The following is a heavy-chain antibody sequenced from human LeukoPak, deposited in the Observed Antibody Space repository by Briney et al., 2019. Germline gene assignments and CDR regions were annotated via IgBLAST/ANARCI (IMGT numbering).Heavy chain of an antibody. CDR3: ARDGLGDFDY. CDR2: ISAYNGNT. Sequence: ASVKVSFTSSGYTFTIYGISWVRQAPGQGLEWMGWISAYNGNTNYAQKLQGRVTMTTDTSTSTAYMELRSLRSEDTAVYYCARDGLGDFDYWGQGTLVTVSS. J-gene: IGHJ4*02. V-gene: IGHV1-18*01. CDR1: GYTFTIYG. D-gene: IGHD3/OR15-3a*01.